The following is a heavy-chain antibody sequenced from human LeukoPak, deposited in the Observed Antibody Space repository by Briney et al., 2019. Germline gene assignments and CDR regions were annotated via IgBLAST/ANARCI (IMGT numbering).Heavy chain of an antibody. Sequence: SETLSLTCTVSGGSISNKYWSWIRQPPGKGLEWIGYIYYSGSTNYNPSLKSRVTISVDTSKNQFSLKLSSVTAADTAVYYCARVVGYSSSWYYYYMDVWGKGTTVTVSS. V-gene: IGHV4-59*01. J-gene: IGHJ6*03. D-gene: IGHD6-13*01. CDR1: GGSISNKY. CDR3: ARVVGYSSSWYYYYMDV. CDR2: IYYSGST.